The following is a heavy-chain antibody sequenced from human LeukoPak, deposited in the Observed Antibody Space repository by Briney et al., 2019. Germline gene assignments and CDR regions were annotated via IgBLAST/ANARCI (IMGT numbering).Heavy chain of an antibody. V-gene: IGHV3-23*01. J-gene: IGHJ4*02. CDR2: ISGNGGST. D-gene: IGHD2-2*01. CDR3: ARGPVVPSATYFFDY. CDR1: GFTFSTYA. Sequence: PGGSLRLSCAASGFTFSTYAMTRVRDAPGEGLEWVSAISGNGGSTDSADSVKGRFTISRDNSKNTLYLQMNSLTAEDTAVYYCARGPVVPSATYFFDYWGQGTLVVVSS.